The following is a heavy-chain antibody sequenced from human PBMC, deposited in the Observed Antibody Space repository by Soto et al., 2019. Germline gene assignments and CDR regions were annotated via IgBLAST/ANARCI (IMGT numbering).Heavy chain of an antibody. CDR1: GGSINSGAYY. J-gene: IGHJ5*02. CDR2: IHYTGRT. V-gene: IGHV4-31*03. CDR3: ARVSATGTRCFDP. D-gene: IGHD6-13*01. Sequence: TLSLTCSVSGGSINSGAYYRSWIRHYPGKGREWIGYIHYTGRTYYNPSLESRATISVDTSKKHFSLKLSSVTAADTAVYYCARVSATGTRCFDPWGQGTLVTVSS.